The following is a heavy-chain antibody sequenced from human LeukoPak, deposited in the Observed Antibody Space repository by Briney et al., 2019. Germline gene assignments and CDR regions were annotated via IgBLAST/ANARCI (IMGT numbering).Heavy chain of an antibody. CDR3: ARDYYDSSGYYSDY. V-gene: IGHV3-66*01. Sequence: GGSLRLSCAASGFTVSSNYMSWVRQAPGKGLEWVSVIYSGGSTYYADSVKGRLTISRDNSKNTLYLQMNSLRAEDTAVYYCARDYYDSSGYYSDYWGQGTLVTVSS. D-gene: IGHD3-22*01. CDR1: GFTVSSNY. CDR2: IYSGGST. J-gene: IGHJ4*02.